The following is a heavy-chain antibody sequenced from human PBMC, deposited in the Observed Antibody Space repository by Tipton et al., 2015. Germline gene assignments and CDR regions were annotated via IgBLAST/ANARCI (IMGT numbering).Heavy chain of an antibody. CDR2: INSNNGVT. CDR1: GLTFSGYF. CDR3: ASDRTGTTFDY. V-gene: IGHV1-2*02. J-gene: IGHJ4*02. Sequence: QSGAEVKKPGASVKVSCRASGLTFSGYFIHWVRQAPGQGLEWMGWINSNNGVTNYAQKFQGRVSMTRDTSISTGYMELSRLKSDDTAVYYCASDRTGTTFDYWGQGTLVTVSS. D-gene: IGHD1-7*01.